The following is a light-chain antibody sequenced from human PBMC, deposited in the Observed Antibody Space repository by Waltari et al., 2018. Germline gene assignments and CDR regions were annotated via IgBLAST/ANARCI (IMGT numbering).Light chain of an antibody. V-gene: IGLV2-8*01. CDR2: EVS. CDR1: SSDVGAYNY. Sequence: QSALTQPPSASGSPGQSVTISCTGTSSDVGAYNYVPWYQQHPGKAPKLMIYEVSKRPSGVPDRFSGSKSGNTASLTVSGLQAEDEADYYCSSYAGSNGYWVFGGGTKLTVL. CDR3: SSYAGSNGYWV. J-gene: IGLJ3*02.